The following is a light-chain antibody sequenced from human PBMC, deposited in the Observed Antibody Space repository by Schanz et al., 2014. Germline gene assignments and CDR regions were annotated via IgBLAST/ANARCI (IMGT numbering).Light chain of an antibody. CDR2: ANN. J-gene: IGLJ3*02. CDR3: AAWDDSLSGPV. V-gene: IGLV1-40*01. Sequence: QSVLTQPPSVSGAPGQRVTISCTGSTSNLGATYDVHWYQQLPGAAPKLLIYANNIRPSGVPDRFSGSKSGTSASLAITGLQSEDEADYYCAAWDDSLSGPVFGGGTKLTVL. CDR1: TSNLGATYD.